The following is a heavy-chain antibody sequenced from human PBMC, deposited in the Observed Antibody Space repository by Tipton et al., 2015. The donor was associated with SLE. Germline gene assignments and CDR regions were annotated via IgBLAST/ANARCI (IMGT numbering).Heavy chain of an antibody. CDR1: GFTFSSYS. CDR2: ITGNSTYI. J-gene: IGHJ4*02. D-gene: IGHD3-10*01. Sequence: GPLRLSCAASGFTFSSYSMNWVRQAPGKGLEWVSSITGNSTYIYYADSLKGRFTISRDNAKNSLYLQMNSLRAEDTAVYYCARGWFGELPFDYWGQGTLVTVSS. V-gene: IGHV3-21*01. CDR3: ARGWFGELPFDY.